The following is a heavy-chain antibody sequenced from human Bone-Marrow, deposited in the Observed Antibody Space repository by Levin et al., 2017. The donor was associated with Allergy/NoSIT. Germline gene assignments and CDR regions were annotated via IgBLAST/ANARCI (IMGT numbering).Heavy chain of an antibody. CDR3: AQTRRLGYSWFDP. J-gene: IGHJ5*02. D-gene: IGHD2-15*01. CDR1: GFSLSSSGVG. V-gene: IGHV2-5*02. Sequence: SGPTLVKPTQTLTLTCTFSGFSLSSSGVGVGWIRQSPGKALEWLGNIYWDDYKNSNPSLKSRVNITKDTSKDQVVLTMTNMDPLDTAIYYCAQTRRLGYSWFDPWGQGTLVTVSS. CDR2: IYWDDYK.